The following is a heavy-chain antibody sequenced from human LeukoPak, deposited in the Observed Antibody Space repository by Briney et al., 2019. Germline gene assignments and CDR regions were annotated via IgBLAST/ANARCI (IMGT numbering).Heavy chain of an antibody. D-gene: IGHD5-24*01. CDR3: ARESGEMATIGFDY. V-gene: IGHV4-34*01. J-gene: IGHJ4*02. Sequence: PSETLSLTCAVYGASFSDYYWSFIRQPPGKGLEWIGEIHHSGNTNYNPSLKSRVTISVDTSKNQFSLNLTSVTAADTAVYYCARESGEMATIGFDYWGQGTLVTVSS. CDR1: GASFSDYY. CDR2: IHHSGNT.